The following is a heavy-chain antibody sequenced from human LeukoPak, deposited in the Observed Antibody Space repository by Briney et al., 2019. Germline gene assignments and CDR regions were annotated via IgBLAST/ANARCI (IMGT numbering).Heavy chain of an antibody. CDR3: ARGSRLRYFDWFSAFDT. J-gene: IGHJ3*02. CDR1: GGSFSGYY. V-gene: IGHV4-34*01. Sequence: SETLSLTCAVYGGSFSGYYWSWIRQPPGKGLEWIGEINHSGSTNYNPSLKSRVTISVDTSKNQFSLKLSSVTAADTAVYYCARGSRLRYFDWFSAFDTWGQGTMVTVSS. D-gene: IGHD3-9*01. CDR2: INHSGST.